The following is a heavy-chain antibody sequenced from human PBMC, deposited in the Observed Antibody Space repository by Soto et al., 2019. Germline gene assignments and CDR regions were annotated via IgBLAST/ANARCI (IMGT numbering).Heavy chain of an antibody. V-gene: IGHV4-34*01. J-gene: IGHJ3*02. D-gene: IGHD1-26*01. CDR1: GGSLSDYF. CDR3: ARGSRSGSPNAFDI. Sequence: PSETLSLTCVVSGGSLSDYFWSWIRQPPGMALEWIGEINHLGSINYNPSLKSRVTISVDTSKNQFSLKLSSVTAADTAVYYCARGSRSGSPNAFDIWGQGTMVTISS. CDR2: INHLGSI.